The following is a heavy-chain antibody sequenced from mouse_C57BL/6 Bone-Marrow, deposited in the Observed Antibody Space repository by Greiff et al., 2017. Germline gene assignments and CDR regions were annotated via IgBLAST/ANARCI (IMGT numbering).Heavy chain of an antibody. CDR3: AREIGKDWYFDV. Sequence: VQLQQSGPELVKPGASVKISCKASGYAFSSSWMNWVKQRPGKGLEWIGRIYPGDGDTNYNGKFKGKATLTADNSSSTAYMQLSSLTSEDSAVYFCAREIGKDWYFDVWGTGTTVTVSS. V-gene: IGHV1-82*01. CDR2: IYPGDGDT. D-gene: IGHD3-1*01. J-gene: IGHJ1*03. CDR1: GYAFSSSW.